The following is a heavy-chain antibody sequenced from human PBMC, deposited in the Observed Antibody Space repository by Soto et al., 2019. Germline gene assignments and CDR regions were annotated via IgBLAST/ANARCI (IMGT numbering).Heavy chain of an antibody. Sequence: GASVKVSCKASGFTFTSSAVQWVLQARGQRLEWIGWIVVGSGNTNYAQKFQERVTITRDMSTSTAYMELSSLRSEDTAVYYCAADSVVAAIPYYYYGMDVWGQGTTVTVSS. J-gene: IGHJ6*02. D-gene: IGHD2-15*01. CDR1: GFTFTSSA. CDR2: IVVGSGNT. CDR3: AADSVVAAIPYYYYGMDV. V-gene: IGHV1-58*01.